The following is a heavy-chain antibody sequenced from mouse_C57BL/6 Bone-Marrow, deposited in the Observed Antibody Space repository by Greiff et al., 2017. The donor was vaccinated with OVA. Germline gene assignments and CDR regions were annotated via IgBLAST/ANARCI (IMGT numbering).Heavy chain of an antibody. V-gene: IGHV5-6*01. Sequence: QVVESGGDLVKPGGSLKLSCAASGFTFSSYGMSWVRQTPDKRLEWVATISSGGSYTYYPDSVKGRFTISRDNAKNTLYLQMSSLKSEDTAMYYCARPVNWDWYFDVWGTGTTVTVSS. CDR2: ISSGGSYT. CDR1: GFTFSSYG. J-gene: IGHJ1*03. D-gene: IGHD4-1*01. CDR3: ARPVNWDWYFDV.